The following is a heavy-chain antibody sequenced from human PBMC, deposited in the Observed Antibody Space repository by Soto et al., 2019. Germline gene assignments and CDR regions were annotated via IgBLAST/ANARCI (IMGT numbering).Heavy chain of an antibody. CDR3: ARVEMATIPLDY. D-gene: IGHD5-12*01. CDR1: GYTFTSYG. J-gene: IGHJ4*01. Sequence: ASVKVSCKASGYTFTSYGISWVRQAPGQGLEWMGWISAYYGNTNYAQKLQGRVTMTTDTSTSTAYMELRSLRSDDTAVYYCARVEMATIPLDYWGHGTLVTVSS. CDR2: ISAYYGNT. V-gene: IGHV1-18*01.